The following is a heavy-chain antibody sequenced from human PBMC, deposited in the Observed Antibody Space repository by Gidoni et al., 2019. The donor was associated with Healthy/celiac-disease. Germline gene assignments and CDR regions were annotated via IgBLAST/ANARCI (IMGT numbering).Heavy chain of an antibody. CDR3: AKGKETYYYDSSGYYLDY. J-gene: IGHJ4*02. V-gene: IGHV3-30*18. CDR1: GFTFSRYG. CDR2: ISYDGSNK. D-gene: IGHD3-22*01. Sequence: QVQLVESGGGVVQPGRSLRLSCAASGFTFSRYGLHWVRQAPGKGLEWVAVISYDGSNKYYADSVKGRFTISRDNSKNTLYLQMNSLRAEDTAVYYCAKGKETYYYDSSGYYLDYWGQGTLVTVSS.